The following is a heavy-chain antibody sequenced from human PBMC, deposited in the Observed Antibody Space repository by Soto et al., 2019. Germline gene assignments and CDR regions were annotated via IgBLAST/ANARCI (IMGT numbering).Heavy chain of an antibody. CDR3: ARGGAMGVDY. CDR2: IYFDGITT. CDR1: GFTFNTHW. V-gene: IGHV3-74*01. D-gene: IGHD1-26*01. J-gene: IGHJ4*02. Sequence: QTGGSLRLSCTASGFTFNTHWMHWVRQAPGKGLVWVSRIYFDGITTNYADSVKGRSTVSRDNAKNTVYLHVNTLRDEDTAVYYCARGGAMGVDYWGQGTLVTVSS.